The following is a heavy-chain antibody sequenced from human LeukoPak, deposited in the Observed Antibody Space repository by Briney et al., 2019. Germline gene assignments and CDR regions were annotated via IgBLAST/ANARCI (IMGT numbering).Heavy chain of an antibody. CDR1: GYTFTSYG. Sequence: GASVKVSCKASGYTFTSYGINWVRQAPGQGLEWMGWISAYNGKTNHAQKLQGGVTMTTDTSTSTAYMELRSLRSDNTAVYYCARTITMIVVSGYYFDYWGQGTLVTVSS. V-gene: IGHV1-18*01. D-gene: IGHD3-22*01. CDR3: ARTITMIVVSGYYFDY. CDR2: ISAYNGKT. J-gene: IGHJ4*02.